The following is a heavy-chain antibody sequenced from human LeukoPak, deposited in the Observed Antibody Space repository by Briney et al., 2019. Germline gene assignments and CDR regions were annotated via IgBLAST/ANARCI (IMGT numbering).Heavy chain of an antibody. Sequence: GRSRRLSCAVSGFTVSSHHMSWVGQSPVKCLEWVLVFYSGGDTHYADSVKGRFTISRDNSKNTLYLQMNSLRAEDTAVYYCARDSTGYWYFDLWGRGTLVSVSS. D-gene: IGHD3-3*02. V-gene: IGHV3-53*01. CDR1: GFTVSSHH. CDR3: ARDSTGYWYFDL. J-gene: IGHJ2*01. CDR2: FYSGGDT.